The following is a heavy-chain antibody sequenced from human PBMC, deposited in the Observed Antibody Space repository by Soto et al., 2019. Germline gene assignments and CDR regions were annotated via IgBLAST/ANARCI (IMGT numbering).Heavy chain of an antibody. J-gene: IGHJ6*04. V-gene: IGHV3-13*01. CDR2: IGTAGDT. CDR1: GFTFSSYD. CDR3: AIAKRGLRSGSKTGMEV. Sequence: GGSLRLSCAASGFTFSSYDMHWVRQATGKGMEWVSAIGTAGDTYYPGSVKGRFTISRENAKNSLYLQMNSLRAGDTAVYYCAIAKRGLRSGSKTGMEVWGKGTTVTVSS. D-gene: IGHD3-16*01.